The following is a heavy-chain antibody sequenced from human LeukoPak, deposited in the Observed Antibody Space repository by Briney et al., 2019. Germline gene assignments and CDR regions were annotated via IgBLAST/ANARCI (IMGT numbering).Heavy chain of an antibody. CDR1: GYSITSRNW. J-gene: IGHJ3*02. D-gene: IGHD1-26*01. CDR2: IFSSGST. V-gene: IGHV4-28*03. Sequence: SETLSLTCAVSGYSITSRNWWGWIRQPPGKGLEWIGYIFSSGSTNYNPSLKSRVTMSIDTSKNQFSLKLSSVTAADTAVYYCARGIIVGAIKAFDIWGQGTMVTVSS. CDR3: ARGIIVGAIKAFDI.